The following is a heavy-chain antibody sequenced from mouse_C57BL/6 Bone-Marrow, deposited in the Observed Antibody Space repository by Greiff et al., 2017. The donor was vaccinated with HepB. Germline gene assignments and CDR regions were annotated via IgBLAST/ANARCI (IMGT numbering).Heavy chain of an antibody. CDR1: GYTFTDYY. D-gene: IGHD1-1*01. Sequence: VKLVESGPELVKPGASVKISCKASGYTFTDYYINWVKQRPGQGLEWIGWIFPGSGSTYYNEKFKGKATLTVDKSSSTAYMLLSSLTSEDSAVYFCARSRGSSHWYFDVWGTGTTVTVSS. V-gene: IGHV1-75*01. CDR2: IFPGSGST. CDR3: ARSRGSSHWYFDV. J-gene: IGHJ1*03.